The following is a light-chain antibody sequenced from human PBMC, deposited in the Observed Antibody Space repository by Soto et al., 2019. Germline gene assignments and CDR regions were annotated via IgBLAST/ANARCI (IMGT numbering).Light chain of an antibody. Sequence: ETVLTQSPGTLSLSPGERATLSCRASQSVGSSYLAWYQQKPGQAPRLLIYGASSRATGIPDRFSGSGSGTDFTLTISRLEPEDFAVYYCQQSGNTHLTFGGGTKVDIK. J-gene: IGKJ4*01. CDR3: QQSGNTHLT. V-gene: IGKV3-20*01. CDR2: GAS. CDR1: QSVGSSY.